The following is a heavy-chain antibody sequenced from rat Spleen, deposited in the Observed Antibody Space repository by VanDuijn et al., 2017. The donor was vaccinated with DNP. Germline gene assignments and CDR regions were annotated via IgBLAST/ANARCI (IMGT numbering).Heavy chain of an antibody. Sequence: EVQLVESGGGLVQPGRSLKLSCAASGFTFSDYNMAWVRQAPKKGLDWVASISPSGGSTYYRDSVKGRFTISRDNAKSTLYLQMDSLRSEDTATYYCARHPYWGQGVMVTVSS. J-gene: IGHJ2*01. CDR1: GFTFSDYN. CDR3: ARHPY. V-gene: IGHV5S23*01. CDR2: ISPSGGST.